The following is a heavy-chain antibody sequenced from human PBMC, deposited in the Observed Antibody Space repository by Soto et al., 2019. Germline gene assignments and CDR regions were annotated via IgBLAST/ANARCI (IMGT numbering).Heavy chain of an antibody. CDR3: ARGDCVGGPCYSLAGSFYYYMDV. D-gene: IGHD2-15*01. V-gene: IGHV3-74*01. J-gene: IGHJ6*03. CDR2: INSDGSVS. CDR1: GFTFSNYW. Sequence: EVQLVESGGGLVQPGGSLRLSCAASGFTFSNYWMYWVRQAPGKGLVWVSRINSDGSVSSYADSVKGRLTSSRDNVKNTLYLQMNSLRAEDTAVYYCARGDCVGGPCYSLAGSFYYYMDVWGKGTTVTVS.